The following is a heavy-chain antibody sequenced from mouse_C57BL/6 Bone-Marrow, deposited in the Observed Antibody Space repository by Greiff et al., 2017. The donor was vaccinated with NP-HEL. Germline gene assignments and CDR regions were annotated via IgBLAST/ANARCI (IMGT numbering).Heavy chain of an antibody. J-gene: IGHJ2*01. CDR3: ARYALRYLDY. D-gene: IGHD1-1*01. Sequence: VQLQQPGAELVKPGASVKLSCKASGYTFTSYWMQWVKQRPGQGLEWIGEIDPSDSYTNYNQKFKGKATLTVDTSSSTAYMQLSSLTTEDSAIYYCARYALRYLDYWGQGTTLTVSS. CDR1: GYTFTSYW. CDR2: IDPSDSYT. V-gene: IGHV1-50*01.